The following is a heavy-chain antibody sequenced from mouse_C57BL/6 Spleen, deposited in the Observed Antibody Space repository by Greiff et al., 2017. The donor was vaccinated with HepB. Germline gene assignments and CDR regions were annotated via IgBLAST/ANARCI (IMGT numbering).Heavy chain of an antibody. Sequence: QVQLQQPGAELVKPGASVKLSCKASGYTFTSYWMQWVKQRPGQGLEWIGEIDPSDSYTNYNQKFKGKATLTVDTSSSTAYMQLSSLTSEDSAVYYCARSYYYGSSYVDFDYWGQGTTLTVSS. D-gene: IGHD1-1*01. V-gene: IGHV1-50*01. CDR1: GYTFTSYW. J-gene: IGHJ2*01. CDR3: ARSYYYGSSYVDFDY. CDR2: IDPSDSYT.